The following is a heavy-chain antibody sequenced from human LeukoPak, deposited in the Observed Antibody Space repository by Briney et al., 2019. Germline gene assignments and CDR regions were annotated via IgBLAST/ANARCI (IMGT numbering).Heavy chain of an antibody. J-gene: IGHJ4*02. CDR1: GFTFSSYG. D-gene: IGHD5-18*01. Sequence: GGSLRLSCAASGFTFSSYGMHWVRQAPGKGLEWVAFIRYDGSNKYYADSVKGRFTISRDNSKNTLYLQMNSLRAEDTAVCYCAKDGGYNYGYDFDYWGQGTLVTVSS. V-gene: IGHV3-30*02. CDR2: IRYDGSNK. CDR3: AKDGGYNYGYDFDY.